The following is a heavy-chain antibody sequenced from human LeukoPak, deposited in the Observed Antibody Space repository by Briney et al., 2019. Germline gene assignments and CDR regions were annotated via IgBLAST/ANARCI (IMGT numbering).Heavy chain of an antibody. Sequence: ASVKVSCKASGYTFTSYGISWVRQAPGQGLEWMGWISAYNGNTNYAQKLQGRVTMTTDTSTSTAYMELRNLRSDDTAVYYCARDRWYYYDSSGSNPFDYWGQGTLVTVSS. CDR3: ARDRWYYYDSSGSNPFDY. CDR1: GYTFTSYG. CDR2: ISAYNGNT. V-gene: IGHV1-18*01. D-gene: IGHD3-22*01. J-gene: IGHJ4*02.